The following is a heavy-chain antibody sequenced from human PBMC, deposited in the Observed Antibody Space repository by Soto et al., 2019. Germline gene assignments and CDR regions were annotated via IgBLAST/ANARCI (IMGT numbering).Heavy chain of an antibody. CDR2: INAANGDT. D-gene: IGHD1-26*01. CDR3: GRCGVGGTGEILYNAMDV. CDR1: GYNFTTYA. Sequence: QVQLVQSGAEAKKPGASVQVSCKASGYNFTTYALHWLRQAPGERPEWMTWINAANGDTKYSEKFHGGVTITRDTSATSGYMELRSVTSEDTAVYYCGRCGVGGTGEILYNAMDVWGQGTTVTVSS. V-gene: IGHV1-3*01. J-gene: IGHJ6*02.